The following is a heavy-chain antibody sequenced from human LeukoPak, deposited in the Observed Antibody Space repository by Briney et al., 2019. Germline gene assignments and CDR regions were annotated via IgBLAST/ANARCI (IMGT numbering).Heavy chain of an antibody. D-gene: IGHD4-17*01. CDR1: GFTFSRYT. CDR3: ARSGDYGWFDP. CDR2: ISTSTTYI. J-gene: IGHJ5*02. V-gene: IGHV3-21*01. Sequence: KPGGSLILSCSASGFTFSRYTMNWVRQAPGKGLEWVSSISTSTTYIYYADSVEGRFTISRDSAKSSLYLQMNSLRAEDTAVYYCARSGDYGWFDPWGQGTLVTVSS.